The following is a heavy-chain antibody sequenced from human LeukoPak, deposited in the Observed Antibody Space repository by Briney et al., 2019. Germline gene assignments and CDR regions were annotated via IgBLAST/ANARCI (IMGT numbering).Heavy chain of an antibody. CDR1: GGSINNYY. CDR3: ARVGVYDSSRRQFDS. CDR2: IHSGST. V-gene: IGHV4-59*12. J-gene: IGHJ4*02. Sequence: SETLSLTCTVSGGSINNYYWTWIRQPPGKGLEWIGNIHSGSTNCNPTLKSRVTMSVDTSKNQFSLNLSSVTAADTAVYYCARVGVYDSSRRQFDSWGQGTLVTVSS. D-gene: IGHD3-22*01.